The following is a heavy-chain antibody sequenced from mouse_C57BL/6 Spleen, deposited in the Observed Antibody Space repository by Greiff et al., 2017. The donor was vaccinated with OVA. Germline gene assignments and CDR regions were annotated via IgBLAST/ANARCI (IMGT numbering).Heavy chain of an antibody. CDR2: IDPNSGGT. CDR3: ARHYYYGSSYDAMDY. Sequence: QVHVKQPGAELVKPGASVKLSCKASGYTFTSYWMHWVKQRPGRGLEWIGRIDPNSGGTKYNEKFKSKATLTVDKPSSTAYMQLSSLTSEDSAVYYCARHYYYGSSYDAMDYWGQGTSVTVSS. V-gene: IGHV1-72*01. CDR1: GYTFTSYW. J-gene: IGHJ4*01. D-gene: IGHD1-1*01.